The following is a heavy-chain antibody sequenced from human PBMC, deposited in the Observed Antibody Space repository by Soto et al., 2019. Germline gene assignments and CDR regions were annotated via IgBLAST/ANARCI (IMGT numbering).Heavy chain of an antibody. CDR1: GFTFSSYA. J-gene: IGHJ4*02. CDR2: ISVSGDST. CDR3: AKIFRYGDPEY. Sequence: EVQLLESGGGLVQPGGSLRLSCAASGFTFSSYAMSWVRQAPAKGLEWVSGISVSGDSTYYAGSVKGRFTISRDNSKSTLYLQMNSLRAEDTAVYYCAKIFRYGDPEYWGQGALVTVSS. D-gene: IGHD2-21*02. V-gene: IGHV3-23*01.